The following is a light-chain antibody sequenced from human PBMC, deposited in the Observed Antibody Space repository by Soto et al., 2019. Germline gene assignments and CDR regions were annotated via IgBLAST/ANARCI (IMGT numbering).Light chain of an antibody. CDR1: QGSSNY. CDR2: AAS. CDR3: LKYNSTQFT. J-gene: IGKJ3*01. Sequence: DIQMTKSPSSLSASVGASGAITCRASQGSSNYLAWYQQKPGKVPKLLIYAASTLQSGVPSRISGSGSGTDLTLTISSRQPEDVATCYYLKYNSTQFTFGPGSKGDIK. V-gene: IGKV1-27*01.